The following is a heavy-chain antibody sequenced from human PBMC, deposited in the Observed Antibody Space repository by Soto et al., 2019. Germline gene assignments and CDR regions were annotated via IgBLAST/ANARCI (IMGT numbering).Heavy chain of an antibody. V-gene: IGHV3-15*07. Sequence: GGSLRLSCAASGFTFSNAWINWVRQAPGKGLEWVGRVKSKTHGGTTDYAEPVKGRFAISRDDSNNMVYLQMNSLRAEDTAVYYCASSVGYCSGGSCFTSNFDWFDPWGQGTLVTVSS. CDR2: VKSKTHGGTT. J-gene: IGHJ5*02. CDR1: GFTFSNAW. D-gene: IGHD2-15*01. CDR3: ASSVGYCSGGSCFTSNFDWFDP.